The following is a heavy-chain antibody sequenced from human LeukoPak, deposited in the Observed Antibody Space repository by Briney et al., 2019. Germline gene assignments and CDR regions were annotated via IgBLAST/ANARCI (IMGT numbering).Heavy chain of an antibody. V-gene: IGHV4-34*01. CDR1: GGPFSHYY. Sequence: SETLSLTCAVYGGPFSHYYWTWIRQPPGKGLEWIGEINESGSANYDPSLKSRVTISVDTSKTHFSLNLTSVTAADTAVYYCASRIGRYLYYFGMDVWGQGTTVTVSS. J-gene: IGHJ6*02. D-gene: IGHD1-26*01. CDR2: INESGSA. CDR3: ASRIGRYLYYFGMDV.